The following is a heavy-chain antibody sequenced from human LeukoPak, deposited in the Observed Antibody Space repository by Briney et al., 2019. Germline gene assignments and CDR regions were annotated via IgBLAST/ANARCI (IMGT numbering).Heavy chain of an antibody. D-gene: IGHD5-24*01. V-gene: IGHV3-73*01. CDR1: GFTFSGSA. Sequence: GGSLRLSCAASGFTFSGSAMHWVRQASGKGLEWVGRIRSKANSYATAYAASVKGRFTISRDDSKNTAYLQMNSLKTGDTAVYYCTRGRWNYYYYMDVWGKGTTVTVSS. J-gene: IGHJ6*03. CDR2: IRSKANSYAT. CDR3: TRGRWNYYYYMDV.